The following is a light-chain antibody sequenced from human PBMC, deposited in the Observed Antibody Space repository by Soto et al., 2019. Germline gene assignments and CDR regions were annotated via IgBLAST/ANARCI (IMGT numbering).Light chain of an antibody. J-gene: IGLJ1*01. CDR1: SSDVGGYNY. CDR3: SSYTSSRTPDV. Sequence: QSALTQPASVSGSPGQSITISCTGTSSDVGGYNYVSWYQQHPGKAPKLMIYDVSNRPSGVSNRFSGSKSGNTASLTISGLQAEDEADYYCSSYTSSRTPDVFGTGTKLTVL. CDR2: DVS. V-gene: IGLV2-14*01.